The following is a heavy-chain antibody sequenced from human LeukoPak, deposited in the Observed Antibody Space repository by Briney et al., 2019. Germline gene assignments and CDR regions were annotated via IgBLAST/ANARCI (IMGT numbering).Heavy chain of an antibody. J-gene: IGHJ4*02. CDR1: GFTFTDYY. V-gene: IGHV1-2*02. CDR3: AREGNGLLSKDFDY. D-gene: IGHD2/OR15-2a*01. Sequence: ASMKVSCKSSGFTFTDYYIHWVRQAPGQGLEWMGYIGPPSSATSSPQEFQGRVTMTRDTSMSTAYMELTRLTSDDTAVYYCAREGNGLLSKDFDYWGQGTLVTVSS. CDR2: IGPPSSAT.